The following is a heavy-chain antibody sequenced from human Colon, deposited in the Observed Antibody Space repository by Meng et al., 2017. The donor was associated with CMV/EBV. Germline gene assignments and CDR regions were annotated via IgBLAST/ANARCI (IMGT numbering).Heavy chain of an antibody. CDR2: ISSSSSYI. J-gene: IGHJ6*02. D-gene: IGHD2-15*01. CDR3: ASEGRDYYYYGIDV. CDR1: GFTFSSYS. Sequence: GGSLRLSCAASGFTFSSYSMNWVRQAPGKGLEWVSSISSSSSYIYYADSVKGRFTIYRDNAKNSLYLQMNSRRAEDTAVYYCASEGRDYYYYGIDVWGQGTMVTVSS. V-gene: IGHV3-21*01.